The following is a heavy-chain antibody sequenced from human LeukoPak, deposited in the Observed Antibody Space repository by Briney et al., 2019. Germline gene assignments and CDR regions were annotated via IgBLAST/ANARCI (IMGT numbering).Heavy chain of an antibody. CDR2: ISSNGGST. CDR1: GFTFSSYA. CDR3: ARGADYFDYYYYYGMDV. D-gene: IGHD2/OR15-2a*01. V-gene: IGHV3-64*04. J-gene: IGHJ6*02. Sequence: GSLRLSCSASGFTFSSYAMHWVRQAPGKGLEYVSAISSNGGSTYYADSVKGRFTISRDNAKNSLYLQMNSLRAEDTAVYYCARGADYFDYYYYYGMDVWGQGTTVTVSS.